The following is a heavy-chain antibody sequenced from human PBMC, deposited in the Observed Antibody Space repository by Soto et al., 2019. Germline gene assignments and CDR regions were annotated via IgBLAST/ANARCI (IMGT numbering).Heavy chain of an antibody. CDR3: ARGGVLSGPSYYYGMDV. Sequence: PSETLSLTYTVSGGSVSSGSYYWSWIRQPPGKGLEWIGYIYYSGSTNYNPSLKSRVTISVDTSKNQFSLKLSSVTAADTAVYYCARGGVLSGPSYYYGMDVWGQGTTVTVSS. V-gene: IGHV4-61*01. CDR2: IYYSGST. CDR1: GGSVSSGSYY. J-gene: IGHJ6*02. D-gene: IGHD2-8*01.